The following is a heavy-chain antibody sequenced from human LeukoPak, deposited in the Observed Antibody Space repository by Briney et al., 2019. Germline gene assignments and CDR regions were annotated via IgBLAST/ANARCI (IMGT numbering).Heavy chain of an antibody. J-gene: IGHJ4*02. CDR3: AKDIGSYYDY. CDR1: GFTFSSYG. Sequence: GGSLRLSCAASGFTFSSYGMHWVRQAPGKGLEWVTFTQYDGSKKYYADSVKGRFTISRDNSKNTLYLEMNSLRAEDTAVYYCAKDIGSYYDYWGQGILVTVSS. D-gene: IGHD3-10*01. CDR2: TQYDGSKK. V-gene: IGHV3-30*02.